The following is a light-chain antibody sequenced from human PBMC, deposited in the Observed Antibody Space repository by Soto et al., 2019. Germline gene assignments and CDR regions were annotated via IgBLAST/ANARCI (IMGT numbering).Light chain of an antibody. Sequence: HSVLTQPASVSGSPGQSITISCTGTSSDVGAYNYVSWYQQHPGKAPKLMIYDVSNRPSGISDRFSVSKSGNTASLTISNLQADDEADYYCSSYTNSGTYVFGTGTKVTVL. CDR2: DVS. CDR3: SSYTNSGTYV. V-gene: IGLV2-14*01. CDR1: SSDVGAYNY. J-gene: IGLJ1*01.